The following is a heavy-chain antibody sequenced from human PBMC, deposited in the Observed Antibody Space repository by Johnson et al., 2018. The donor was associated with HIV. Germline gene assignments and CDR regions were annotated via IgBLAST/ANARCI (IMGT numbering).Heavy chain of an antibody. CDR1: GFRFSTYA. V-gene: IGHV3-33*06. CDR2: IWYDGSNK. Sequence: QVQLVESGGGVVQPGTSLRLSCAASGFRFSTYALHWVRQTPGKGLEWVAVIWYDGSNKYYADSVKGRFTISRDNSKNSLYLQMNSLRAEDTAVYYCAKDGTPQWLGGGSAFDIWGQGTMVTVSS. D-gene: IGHD6-19*01. CDR3: AKDGTPQWLGGGSAFDI. J-gene: IGHJ3*02.